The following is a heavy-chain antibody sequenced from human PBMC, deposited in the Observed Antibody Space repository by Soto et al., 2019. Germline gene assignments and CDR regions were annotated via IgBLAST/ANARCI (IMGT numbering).Heavy chain of an antibody. J-gene: IGHJ5*02. CDR1: GSSISSYY. CDR3: ARGGILEWYPNWFDP. D-gene: IGHD3-3*01. CDR2: IYYSGST. Sequence: SETLSLTCTVSGSSISSYYGSWIRQPPGKGLEWIGYIYYSGSTNYNPSLKSRVTISVDTSKNQFSLKLSSVSAADTALYYCARGGILEWYPNWFDPCGQGTLVTVSS. V-gene: IGHV4-59*01.